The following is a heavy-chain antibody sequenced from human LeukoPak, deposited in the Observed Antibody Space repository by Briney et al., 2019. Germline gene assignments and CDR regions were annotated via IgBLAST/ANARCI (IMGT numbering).Heavy chain of an antibody. Sequence: SQTLSITCTVSGGSISSGGYYWSWIRQHPGKGLEWIGYIYYSGSTYYNPSLKSRVTISVDTSKNQFSLKLSSVTAADTAVYYCARGSGIVVVPAATLWGQGTLVTVSS. CDR3: ARGSGIVVVPAATL. V-gene: IGHV4-31*03. CDR1: GGSISSGGYY. D-gene: IGHD2-2*01. CDR2: IYYSGST. J-gene: IGHJ4*02.